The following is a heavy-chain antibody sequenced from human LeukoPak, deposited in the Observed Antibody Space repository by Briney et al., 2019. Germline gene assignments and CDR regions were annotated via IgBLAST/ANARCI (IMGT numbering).Heavy chain of an antibody. CDR1: GFTFSSYW. CDR2: LNTDGSST. Sequence: GGSLRLSCAASGFTFSSYWMHWVRQAPGQGLEWVSRLNTDGSSTSYADSVRGRFTISRDNAKNTLYLQMNSLTAEDTAVYYCARGNYYGMDVWGQGTTVTVSS. J-gene: IGHJ6*02. CDR3: ARGNYYGMDV. V-gene: IGHV3-74*01.